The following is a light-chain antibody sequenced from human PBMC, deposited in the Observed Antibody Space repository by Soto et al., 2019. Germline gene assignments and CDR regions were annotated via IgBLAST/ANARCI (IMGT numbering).Light chain of an antibody. CDR1: LSDSSY. Sequence: IVLTQSPAHLSLSPGERATLFCIDTLSDSSYSSCYQQNPGHAPSLLIYEAANTATGIPARFSGSGSGTDFSLTISSLEPEDFAVYYWQQRSDWPRTFGQGTKVDI. CDR3: QQRSDWPRT. CDR2: EAA. J-gene: IGKJ1*01. V-gene: IGKV3-11*01.